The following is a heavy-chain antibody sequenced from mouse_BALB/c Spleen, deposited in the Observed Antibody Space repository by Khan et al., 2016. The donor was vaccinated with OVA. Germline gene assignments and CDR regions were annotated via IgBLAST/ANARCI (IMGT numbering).Heavy chain of an antibody. J-gene: IGHJ3*01. Sequence: EVKLMESGGDVVKPGGSLKLSCAASGFTFSTYGMSWVRQTPDKRLEWVATVSTGGHYNYYPDNVKGRFTISRDNAKNTLYLQMSSLKSEDTAMFYGARLAYYYDSEGFAYWGQGTLVTVSA. CDR2: VSTGGHYN. V-gene: IGHV5-6*01. CDR1: GFTFSTYG. D-gene: IGHD1-1*01. CDR3: ARLAYYYDSEGFAY.